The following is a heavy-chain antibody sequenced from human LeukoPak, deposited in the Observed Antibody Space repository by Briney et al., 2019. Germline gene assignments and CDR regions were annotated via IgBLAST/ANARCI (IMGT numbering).Heavy chain of an antibody. V-gene: IGHV4-59*11. CDR1: GGSISSHY. CDR2: IYYSGRP. CDR3: ARDHSSSFDY. J-gene: IGHJ4*02. D-gene: IGHD6-19*01. Sequence: SETLSLTCTVSGGSISSHYWSWIRQPPGKGLEWIGYIYYSGRPKYNPSLKSRATVSLDTSKNQFSLKLTSVTAADTAVYYCARDHSSSFDYWGQGTLVTVSS.